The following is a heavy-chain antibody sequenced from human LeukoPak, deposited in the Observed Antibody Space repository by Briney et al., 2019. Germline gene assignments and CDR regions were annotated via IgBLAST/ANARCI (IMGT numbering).Heavy chain of an antibody. CDR2: INHSGST. CDR3: ARGHDSSGYYFDY. Sequence: SETLSLTCAVYGGSFSGYYWSWIRQPPGKGLEWIGEINHSGSTNYNPSLKSRVTISVDTSKNQFSLKLSSVTAADTAVYYCARGHDSSGYYFDYWGQGTLVTVSS. V-gene: IGHV4-34*01. D-gene: IGHD3-22*01. CDR1: GGSFSGYY. J-gene: IGHJ4*02.